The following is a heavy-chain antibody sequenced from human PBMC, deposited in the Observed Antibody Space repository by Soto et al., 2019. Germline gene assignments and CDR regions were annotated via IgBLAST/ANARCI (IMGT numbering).Heavy chain of an antibody. J-gene: IGHJ6*02. Sequence: GGSLRLSCAASGFTFSSYWMYWVRQAPGKGLVWVSDINSGGSSTTYADSVKGRFTISRDNSKNTLYLQMNSLRAEDTAVYYCAKDLRPPLWFGELLPYYGMDVWGQGTTVTVSS. CDR1: GFTFSSYW. V-gene: IGHV3-74*01. D-gene: IGHD3-10*01. CDR2: INSGGSST. CDR3: AKDLRPPLWFGELLPYYGMDV.